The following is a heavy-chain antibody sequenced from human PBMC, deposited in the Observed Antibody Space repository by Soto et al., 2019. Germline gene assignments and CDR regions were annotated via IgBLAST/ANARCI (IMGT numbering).Heavy chain of an antibody. CDR3: GRISAHGDYAY. Sequence: SETLSLTCTVSGGSISSSSYYWGWIRQPPGKGLEWIGSIYYSGSTYYNPSLKSRVTISVDTSKNQFSLKLTSVTAADTAVYYCGRISAHGDYAYWGQGTLVTV. CDR2: IYYSGST. CDR1: GGSISSSSYY. D-gene: IGHD4-17*01. V-gene: IGHV4-39*01. J-gene: IGHJ4*02.